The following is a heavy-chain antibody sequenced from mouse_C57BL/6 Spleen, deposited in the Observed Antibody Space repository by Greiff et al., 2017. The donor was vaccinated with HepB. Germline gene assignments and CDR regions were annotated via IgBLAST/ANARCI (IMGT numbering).Heavy chain of an antibody. CDR3: ARSRPQWDGGAMDY. CDR1: GYTFTSYG. V-gene: IGHV1-81*01. D-gene: IGHD4-1*01. Sequence: QVQLQQSGAELARPGASVKLSCKASGYTFTSYGISWVKQRTGQGLEWIGEIYPRSGNTYYNEKFKGKATLTADKSSSTAYMELRSLTSEDSAVYFCARSRPQWDGGAMDYWGQGTSVTVSS. CDR2: IYPRSGNT. J-gene: IGHJ4*01.